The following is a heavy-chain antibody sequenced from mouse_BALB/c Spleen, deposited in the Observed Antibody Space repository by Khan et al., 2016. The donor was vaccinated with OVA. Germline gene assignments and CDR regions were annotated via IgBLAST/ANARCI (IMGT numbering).Heavy chain of an antibody. CDR2: INPSTGYT. V-gene: IGHV1-7*01. D-gene: IGHD1-1*01. CDR3: ARRGLRWDFDY. CDR1: GYTFINYW. Sequence: QVQLKQSGAELAKPGASVKMSCKASGYTFINYWILWVKQRPGQGLEWIGYINPSTGYTEYNQHFKDKATLTADKSSSTAYMQLSSLTSEGSAVYYCARRGLRWDFDYWGQGTTLTVSS. J-gene: IGHJ2*01.